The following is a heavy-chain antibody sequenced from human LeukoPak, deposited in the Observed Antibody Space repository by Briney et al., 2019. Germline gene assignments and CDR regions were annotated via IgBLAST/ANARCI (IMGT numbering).Heavy chain of an antibody. J-gene: IGHJ4*02. CDR2: INHSGST. D-gene: IGHD3-22*01. V-gene: IGHV4-34*01. CDR1: GGSFSGYY. CDR3: ARVPADDDSSLSLDY. Sequence: PSETLSLTCAVYGGSFSGYYWSWIRQPPGKGLEWIGEINHSGSTNYNPSLKSRVTISVDTSKNQFSPKLSSVTAADTAVYYCARVPADDDSSLSLDYWGQGTLVTVSS.